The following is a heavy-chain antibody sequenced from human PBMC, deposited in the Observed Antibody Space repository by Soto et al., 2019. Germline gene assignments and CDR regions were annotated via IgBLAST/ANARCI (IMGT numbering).Heavy chain of an antibody. CDR1: GYTFTSYG. Sequence: ASVKVSCKASGYTFTSYGISWVRQAPGQGLEWMGWISAYNGNTNYAQKLQGRVTMTTDTSTSTAYMELRSLRSDDTDVYYCARDQGYQLVFRQYYYYGMDVWGQGTTVTVSS. J-gene: IGHJ6*02. CDR2: ISAYNGNT. CDR3: ARDQGYQLVFRQYYYYGMDV. D-gene: IGHD2-2*01. V-gene: IGHV1-18*01.